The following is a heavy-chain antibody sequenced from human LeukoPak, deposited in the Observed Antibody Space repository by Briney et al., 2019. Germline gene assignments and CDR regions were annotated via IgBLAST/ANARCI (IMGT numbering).Heavy chain of an antibody. J-gene: IGHJ5*02. CDR2: VYYSGSN. Sequence: SETLSLTCSVSGGAITSYYWSWMRQPPGKGLEWIGYVYYSGSNNYTPSLKSRLTISVDTSKTHFSLKLCSVTAEAAAVYYCGRDVPVVSWCDPWGQGTLLTVSS. CDR1: GGAITSYY. V-gene: IGHV4-59*01. CDR3: GRDVPVVSWCDP.